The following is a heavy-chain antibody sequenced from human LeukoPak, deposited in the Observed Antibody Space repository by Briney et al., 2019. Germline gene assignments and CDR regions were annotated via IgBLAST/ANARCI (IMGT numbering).Heavy chain of an antibody. CDR3: ARGLRWQKGGTYFDF. Sequence: SETLSLTCTVSGASISNSNDYWGWIRQPPEKGLEWIGDVFHSGSTNYNPSFKSRVTISVDTSKNQFSLKLNSVTAADTAVYYCARGLRWQKGGTYFDFWGQGTLVTVSS. J-gene: IGHJ4*02. CDR2: VFHSGST. CDR1: GASISNSNDY. V-gene: IGHV4-39*07. D-gene: IGHD4-23*01.